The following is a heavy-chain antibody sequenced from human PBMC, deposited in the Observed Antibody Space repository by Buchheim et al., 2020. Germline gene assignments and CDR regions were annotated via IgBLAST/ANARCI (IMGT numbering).Heavy chain of an antibody. CDR3: ARVGHYDILTGYPGWFDP. CDR2: ISGSGGST. CDR1: GFTFSSYA. D-gene: IGHD3-9*01. Sequence: EVQLLESGGGLVQPGGSLRLSCAASGFTFSSYAMSWVRQAPGKGLEWVSAISGSGGSTYYADSVKGRFTISRDNSKNTLYLQMNSLRAEDTAVYYCARVGHYDILTGYPGWFDPWGQGTL. J-gene: IGHJ5*02. V-gene: IGHV3-23*01.